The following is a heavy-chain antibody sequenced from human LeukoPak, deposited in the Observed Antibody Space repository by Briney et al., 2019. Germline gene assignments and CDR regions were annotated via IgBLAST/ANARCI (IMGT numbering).Heavy chain of an antibody. Sequence: GGSLRLSCAASGFTFNTYTMNWVRQAPGKGLEWVSYISGSSGIIDYADSVRGRFTISRDNAKNSLYLQMNSLRAEDTAVYYCAKDRGSGWYLGIDYWGQGTLVTVSS. CDR2: ISGSSGII. CDR3: AKDRGSGWYLGIDY. CDR1: GFTFNTYT. J-gene: IGHJ4*02. D-gene: IGHD6-19*01. V-gene: IGHV3-48*01.